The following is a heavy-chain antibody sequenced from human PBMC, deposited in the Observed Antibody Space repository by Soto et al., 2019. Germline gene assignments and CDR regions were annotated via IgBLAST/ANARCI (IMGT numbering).Heavy chain of an antibody. CDR1: GGTFSSYP. D-gene: IGHD1-26*01. J-gene: IGHJ6*02. Sequence: QVQLVQSGAEVKKPGSSVKVSCGASGGTFSSYPINWVRQAPGQGLEWMGGIIPFFGTSNYAQKFQGRVTITADESMSTAYMALRSLRSEDTAVYYCARVGHITNYGMAVWGQGTTVTVSS. CDR3: ARVGHITNYGMAV. V-gene: IGHV1-69*01. CDR2: IIPFFGTS.